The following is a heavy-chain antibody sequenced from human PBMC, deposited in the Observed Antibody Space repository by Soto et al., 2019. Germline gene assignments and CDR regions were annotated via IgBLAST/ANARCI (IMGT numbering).Heavy chain of an antibody. CDR2: ITLILGIA. V-gene: IGHV1-69*08. Sequence: QVQLVQSGAEVKKPGSSGKFSCKASGGTFGSNITTWVHRAPGQGLGWMGGITLILGIANYAQKFQGRVTITADKSTSTAYMELSSLRSEDTAVYYCARDKGMVRGNFAFDIWGQGTMVTVSS. CDR1: GGTFGSNI. J-gene: IGHJ3*02. CDR3: ARDKGMVRGNFAFDI. D-gene: IGHD3-10*01.